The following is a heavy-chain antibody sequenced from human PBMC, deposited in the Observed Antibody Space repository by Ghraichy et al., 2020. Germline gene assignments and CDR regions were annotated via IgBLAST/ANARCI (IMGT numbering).Heavy chain of an antibody. J-gene: IGHJ1*01. CDR3: ARHGGDDSSGYYPWSRSPEYFQH. V-gene: IGHV4-4*09. CDR1: GGSISSYY. Sequence: SETLSLTCTVSGGSISSYYWSWIRQPPGKGLEWIGYIYTSGSTNYNPSLKSRVTISVDTSKNQFSLKLSSVTAADTAVYYCARHGGDDSSGYYPWSRSPEYFQHWGQGTLVTVSS. D-gene: IGHD3-22*01. CDR2: IYTSGST.